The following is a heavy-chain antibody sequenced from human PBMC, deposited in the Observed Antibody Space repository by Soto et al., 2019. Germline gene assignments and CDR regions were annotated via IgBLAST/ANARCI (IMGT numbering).Heavy chain of an antibody. CDR3: ARDGSPSMIVVVIGNWFDP. Sequence: ASVKVSCKASGYTFTGYYMHWVRQAPGQGLEWMGWINPNSGGTNYAQKFQGRGTMTRDTSISTAYMERSRLRSDDTAVYYCARDGSPSMIVVVIGNWFDPWGQGTLVTVSS. CDR2: INPNSGGT. D-gene: IGHD3-22*01. J-gene: IGHJ5*02. CDR1: GYTFTGYY. V-gene: IGHV1-2*02.